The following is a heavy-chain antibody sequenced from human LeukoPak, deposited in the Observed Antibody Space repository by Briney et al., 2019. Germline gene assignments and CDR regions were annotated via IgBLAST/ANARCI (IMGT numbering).Heavy chain of an antibody. J-gene: IGHJ4*02. D-gene: IGHD2-2*01. CDR1: GFTSSSYE. CDR2: ISSSGSTI. CDR3: ARGPQDVPATDY. Sequence: PGGSLRLSCAASGFTSSSYEMNWVGQAPGKGLEWVSYISSSGSTIYYADSVKGRFTISRDNAKNSLYLQMNSLRAEDTAVYYCARGPQDVPATDYWGQGTLVTVSS. V-gene: IGHV3-48*03.